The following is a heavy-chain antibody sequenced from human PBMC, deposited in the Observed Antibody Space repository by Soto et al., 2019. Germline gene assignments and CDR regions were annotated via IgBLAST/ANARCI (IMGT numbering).Heavy chain of an antibody. Sequence: QVQLVQSGAEVKKPGASVKVSCKASGYTFINYYMHWVRQAPGQGLEWMGIIYPNGGSTTYAQKFQGRVTLTRDTSTNTVNMELSSLRSEDTAVYYCAREKWLVRRNDPFDIWGQGTMVTVSS. CDR1: GYTFINYY. D-gene: IGHD6-19*01. J-gene: IGHJ3*02. CDR2: IYPNGGST. CDR3: AREKWLVRRNDPFDI. V-gene: IGHV1-46*01.